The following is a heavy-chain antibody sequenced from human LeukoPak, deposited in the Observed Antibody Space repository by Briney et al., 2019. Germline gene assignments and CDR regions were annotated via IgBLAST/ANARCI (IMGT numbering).Heavy chain of an antibody. J-gene: IGHJ5*02. CDR1: GGSISTYY. Sequence: SETLSLTCTVSGGSISTYYWSWIRQPPGKGLEWIGYVYYSGSTNYNPSLKSRVTISVDTSKNQFSLKLSSVTAADTAVYYCARHPFSDSSGYYGNWFDPWGQGTLVTVSS. D-gene: IGHD3-22*01. CDR2: VYYSGST. CDR3: ARHPFSDSSGYYGNWFDP. V-gene: IGHV4-59*08.